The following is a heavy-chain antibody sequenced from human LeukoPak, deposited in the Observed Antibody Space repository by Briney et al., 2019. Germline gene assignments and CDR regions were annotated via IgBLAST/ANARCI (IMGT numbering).Heavy chain of an antibody. CDR3: ARDNSSGVDY. J-gene: IGHJ4*02. CDR2: IYYSGST. V-gene: IGHV4-59*01. Sequence: SETLSLTCTVSGGSISSYYWSWIRQPPGKGLEWIGYIYYSGSTNYDPSLKSRVTISVDTSKNQFSLKLSSVTAADTAVYYCARDNSSGVDYWGQGTLVTVSS. CDR1: GGSISSYY. D-gene: IGHD5-18*01.